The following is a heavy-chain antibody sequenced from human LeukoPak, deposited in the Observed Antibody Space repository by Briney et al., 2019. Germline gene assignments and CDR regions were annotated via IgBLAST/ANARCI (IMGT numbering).Heavy chain of an antibody. V-gene: IGHV3-23*01. CDR2: IFPSGGEI. D-gene: IGHD3-10*02. J-gene: IGHJ6*04. Sequence: PGGSLRLSCEASGFTFSTFAMIWVRQPPGKGLEWVSSIFPSGGEIHYADSVRGRFTISRDNSKSTLSLQMNSLRAEDTAVYYCAELGITMIGGVWGKGTTVTISS. CDR3: AELGITMIGGV. CDR1: GFTFSTFA.